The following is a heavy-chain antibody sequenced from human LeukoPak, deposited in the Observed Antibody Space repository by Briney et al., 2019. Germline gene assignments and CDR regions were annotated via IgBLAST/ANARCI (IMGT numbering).Heavy chain of an antibody. CDR1: GGSISSYY. CDR3: ARLSDDSRGYCLDY. V-gene: IGHV4-59*01. J-gene: IGHJ4*02. Sequence: PSETLSLTCTVSGGSISSYYWSWIRQPPGKGLEWIGYIYSSGSPNYDPSLKSRVTMSVDTSKNQFSLKLSSVTAADTAVYYCARLSDDSRGYCLDYWGQGTLVTVSS. CDR2: IYSSGSP. D-gene: IGHD3-22*01.